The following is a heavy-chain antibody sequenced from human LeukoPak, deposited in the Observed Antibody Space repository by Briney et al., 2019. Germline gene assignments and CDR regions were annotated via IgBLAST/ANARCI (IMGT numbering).Heavy chain of an antibody. CDR1: GFTFNNYA. CDR2: ISTDGGST. V-gene: IGHV3-64*01. CDR3: ARALGWASSGPIDY. J-gene: IGHJ4*02. Sequence: GRSLRLSCKASGFTFNNYALHWVRQAPGKGLEYVSAISTDGGSTYYGHSVGGRFTISRDNSKNTLYLQMGSLRVEDMAVYYCARALGWASSGPIDYWGQGTLVSVSS. D-gene: IGHD3-22*01.